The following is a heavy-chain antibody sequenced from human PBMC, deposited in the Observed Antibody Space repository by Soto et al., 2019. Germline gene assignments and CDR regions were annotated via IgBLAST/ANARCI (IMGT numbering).Heavy chain of an antibody. V-gene: IGHV3-23*01. J-gene: IGHJ4*02. CDR1: GFTFSSYA. CDR2: ISGSGGST. Sequence: AGGSLRLSCAASGFTFSSYAMSWVRQAPGKGLELVSAISGSGGSTYYADSVKGRFTISRDNSKNTLYLQMNSLRAEDTAVYYCAKDPDGDYYGDYWGQGTLVTVSS. CDR3: AKDPDGDYYGDY. D-gene: IGHD4-17*01.